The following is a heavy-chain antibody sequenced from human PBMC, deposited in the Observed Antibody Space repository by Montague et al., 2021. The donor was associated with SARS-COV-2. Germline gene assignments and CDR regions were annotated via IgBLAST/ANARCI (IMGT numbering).Heavy chain of an antibody. CDR1: GGSISGYY. Sequence: SETRSLTCTVSGGSISGYYWCWVRQPPGKGLEWIGEISHSGNTNXNSSVRSRVTISLDKSKNQFSLKLSSVTAADTAVYYCARAMIVVTRDAFDIWGRGTKVIVST. V-gene: IGHV4-34*01. CDR2: ISHSGNT. D-gene: IGHD3-22*01. CDR3: ARAMIVVTRDAFDI. J-gene: IGHJ3*02.